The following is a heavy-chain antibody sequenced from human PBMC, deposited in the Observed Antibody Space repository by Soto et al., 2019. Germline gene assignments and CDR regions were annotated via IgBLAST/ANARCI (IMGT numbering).Heavy chain of an antibody. D-gene: IGHD2-2*01. CDR3: ARLYCSSTSCYEDPRYYYYYMDV. Sequence: SETLSLTCTVSGGSISSYYWSWIRQPPGKGLEWIGYIYYSGSTNYNPSLKSRVTISVDTSKNQFSLKLSSVTAADTAVYYCARLYCSSTSCYEDPRYYYYYMDVWGKGTTVTVSS. CDR2: IYYSGST. CDR1: GGSISSYY. J-gene: IGHJ6*03. V-gene: IGHV4-59*08.